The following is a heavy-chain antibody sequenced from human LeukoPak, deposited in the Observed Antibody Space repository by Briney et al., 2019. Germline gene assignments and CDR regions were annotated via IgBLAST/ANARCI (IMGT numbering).Heavy chain of an antibody. Sequence: ASVKVSCKASGGTFSIYAFNWVRQAPGQGLEWMGRIIPMVGIANYAQDFQGRVTITADKSTSTAYMELSSLRSEDTAVYYCASFRTKVGATRGLDYWGQGTLVTVSS. V-gene: IGHV1-69*04. D-gene: IGHD1-26*01. J-gene: IGHJ4*02. CDR1: GGTFSIYA. CDR2: IIPMVGIA. CDR3: ASFRTKVGATRGLDY.